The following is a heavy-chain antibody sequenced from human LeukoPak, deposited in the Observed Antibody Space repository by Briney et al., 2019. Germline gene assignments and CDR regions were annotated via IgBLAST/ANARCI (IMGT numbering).Heavy chain of an antibody. CDR1: GYTLTELS. D-gene: IGHD5-24*01. CDR2: FDPEDGET. Sequence: ASVKVSCKVSGYTLTELSMHWVRQAPGKGLEWMGGFDPEDGETIYAQKFQGRVTMTEDTSTDTAYMELSSLRSEDTAVYYCATARRDGYNSDYWGQGTLVTVSS. J-gene: IGHJ4*02. V-gene: IGHV1-24*01. CDR3: ATARRDGYNSDY.